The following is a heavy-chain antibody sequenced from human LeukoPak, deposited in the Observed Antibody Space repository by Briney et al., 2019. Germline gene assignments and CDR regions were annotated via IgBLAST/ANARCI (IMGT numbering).Heavy chain of an antibody. V-gene: IGHV4-59*02. J-gene: IGHJ5*02. D-gene: IGHD2/OR15-2a*01. CDR2: LSYTGKT. CDR1: GASVSSSH. CDR3: SEGYFEPFDP. Sequence: WETLSLTCVVSGASVSSSHWNWIRQLPGKGLEWIGCLSYTGKTDYNPSLTSLVTISLDTSKNQVSLKLRSVTAAATAVYYCSEGYFEPFDPWGQGTLVTVSS.